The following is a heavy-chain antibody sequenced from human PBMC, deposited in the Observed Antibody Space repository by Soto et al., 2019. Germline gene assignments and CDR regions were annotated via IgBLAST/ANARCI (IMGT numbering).Heavy chain of an antibody. J-gene: IGHJ4*02. CDR3: AKDGRGSGSHYNSFGY. D-gene: IGHD3-10*01. Sequence: EVQLVESGGGLIQPGGSLKLSCAASGFTVGNNYMSWVRQAPGKRLEWVSLIYSTGTTKYADSVKGRFTGSRDKAKNTLYLQMNTLRAEDTAVYYCAKDGRGSGSHYNSFGYCGQGTLVTVSS. V-gene: IGHV3-53*01. CDR2: IYSTGTT. CDR1: GFTVGNNY.